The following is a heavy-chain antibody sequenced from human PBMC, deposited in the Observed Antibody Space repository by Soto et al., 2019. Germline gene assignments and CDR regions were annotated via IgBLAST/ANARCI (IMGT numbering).Heavy chain of an antibody. Sequence: QITLNESGPTVVSPTETLTLTCRFSGFSLTTSGVGVGWIRQSPGKAPEWLALIYWDDDKRYSASLKSRLTITKDTAKNQVVLTVSDLDPTDTATYYCAHRVLRSVFGLVTTTAIYFDFWCQRTPVAVSS. V-gene: IGHV2-5*02. J-gene: IGHJ4*02. CDR1: GFSLTTSGVG. CDR2: IYWDDDK. D-gene: IGHD3-3*01. CDR3: AHRVLRSVFGLVTTTAIYFDF.